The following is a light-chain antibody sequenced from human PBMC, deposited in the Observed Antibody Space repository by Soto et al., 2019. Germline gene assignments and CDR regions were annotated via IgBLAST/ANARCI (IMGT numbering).Light chain of an antibody. CDR1: QSVSNY. CDR2: DAS. J-gene: IGKJ5*01. CDR3: QHYDSLPIT. V-gene: IGKV3-20*01. Sequence: DIVMTQSPLSLPVTPGEPASVSCRASQSVSNYLAWYQQKPGQPPRLLIYDASSRATGIPDRFSGSGSGTDFTLTISRLEPEDFAVFYCQHYDSLPITFGQGTRLEIK.